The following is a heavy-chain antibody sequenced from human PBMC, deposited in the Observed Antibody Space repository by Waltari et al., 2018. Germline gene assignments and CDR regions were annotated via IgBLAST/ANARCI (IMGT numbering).Heavy chain of an antibody. CDR3: ARKGIWGQTYPLDY. Sequence: EVVVLESGGGLVQPGGSLRLSCAASGFNFSSFAMTRGRQAPGKGMEWVSGVSGGGDRTDYADSVKGRFTISRDNSKNTLYLQMNSLRVEDTAIYYCARKGIWGQTYPLDYWGQGTLVTVSS. CDR1: GFNFSSFA. D-gene: IGHD7-27*01. V-gene: IGHV3-23*01. CDR2: VSGGGDRT. J-gene: IGHJ4*02.